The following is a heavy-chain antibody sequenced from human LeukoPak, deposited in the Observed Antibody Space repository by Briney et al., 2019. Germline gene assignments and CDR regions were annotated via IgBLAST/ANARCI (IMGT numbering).Heavy chain of an antibody. V-gene: IGHV4-38-2*01. CDR2: IYHSGST. CDR3: ARFQWRVSDDY. D-gene: IGHD6-19*01. J-gene: IGHJ4*02. Sequence: SETLSLTCAVSGYSISSGYYWGWIRQPPGKGLEWIGSIYHSGSTYYNPSLKSRVTISVDTSKNQFSLKLSSVTAADTAVYYCARFQWRVSDDYWGQGTLVTVSS. CDR1: GYSISSGYY.